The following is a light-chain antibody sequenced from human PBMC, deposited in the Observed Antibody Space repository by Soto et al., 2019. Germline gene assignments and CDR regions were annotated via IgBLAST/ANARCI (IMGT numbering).Light chain of an antibody. CDR3: QQLNSYLT. CDR2: AAS. V-gene: IGKV1-9*01. CDR1: QGISSY. J-gene: IGKJ4*01. Sequence: IQLTQAPSSLSVSVGDRFTITCRAGQGISSYLAWYQQKPGKAPKLLIYAASTLQSGVPSSLSGSASGTDFTLTISSMKPEDFATYYCQQLNSYLTFGGGTKVDIK.